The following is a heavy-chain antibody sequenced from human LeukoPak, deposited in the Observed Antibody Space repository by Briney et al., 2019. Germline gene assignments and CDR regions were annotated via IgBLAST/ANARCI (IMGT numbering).Heavy chain of an antibody. CDR3: AGDRGITVTKDFDY. CDR1: GSTLAESY. V-gene: IGHV1-24*01. D-gene: IGHD4-11*01. CDR2: YDPEEGAM. Sequence: GASVKVSCKVSGSTLAESYIHWLRQAPGKGLGWMGGYDPEEGAMIYAQKFLDRVTMTEDTSTTTAYMEVSSLRSEDTAVYFCAGDRGITVTKDFDYWGQGTLVTVSS. J-gene: IGHJ4*02.